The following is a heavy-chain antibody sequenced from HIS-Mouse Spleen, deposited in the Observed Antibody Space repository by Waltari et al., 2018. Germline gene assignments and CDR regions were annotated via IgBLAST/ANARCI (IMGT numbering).Heavy chain of an antibody. V-gene: IGHV3-30*18. Sequence: QVQLVESGGGVVQPGRSLRLSCAASGFTFSSYGMPWVRQGTGKGLEGVGCISYDGSNKYYADSVKGRLTISRDKSKNTLYLQMNSLRAEDTAVYYCAKASSGWLDYWGQGTLVTVSS. CDR2: ISYDGSNK. J-gene: IGHJ4*02. CDR1: GFTFSSYG. CDR3: AKASSGWLDY. D-gene: IGHD6-19*01.